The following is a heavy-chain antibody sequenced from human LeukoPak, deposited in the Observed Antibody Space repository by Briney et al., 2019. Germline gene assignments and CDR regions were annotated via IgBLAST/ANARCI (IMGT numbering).Heavy chain of an antibody. CDR3: ARGYCSTTSCAIDY. D-gene: IGHD2-2*03. CDR2: ISAGGGST. V-gene: IGHV3-23*01. Sequence: GGSLRLSCAASGFTFSNYAMSWVRQAPGKGLEWVSAISAGGGSTYYADSVKGRFTTSRDNSKTTLYLQMNILRAEDTAVYYCARGYCSTTSCAIDYWGQGTLVTVSS. CDR1: GFTFSNYA. J-gene: IGHJ4*02.